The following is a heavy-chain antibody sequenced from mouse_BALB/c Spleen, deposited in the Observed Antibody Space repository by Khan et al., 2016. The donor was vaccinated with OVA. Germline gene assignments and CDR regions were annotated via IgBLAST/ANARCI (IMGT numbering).Heavy chain of an antibody. V-gene: IGHV2-6-4*01. CDR1: GFSLSRYN. CDR2: IWGGGGT. J-gene: IGHJ4*01. D-gene: IGHD2-14*01. Sequence: QVQLKQSGPGLVAPSQSLSITCTVSGFSLSRYNIHWVRQPPGKGLEWLGMIWGGGGTDYNSTLKSRLSIRKDNSKSQVFLKMNSLQTDDSARYYCARAYYRYDGYYAMDYWGQGTSVTVSP. CDR3: ARAYYRYDGYYAMDY.